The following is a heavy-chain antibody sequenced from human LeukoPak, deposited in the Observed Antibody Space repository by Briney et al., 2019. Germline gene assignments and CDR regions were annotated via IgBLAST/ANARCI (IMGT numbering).Heavy chain of an antibody. CDR2: IIPIFGTA. CDR1: GGTFSSYA. J-gene: IGHJ4*02. V-gene: IGHV1-69*05. D-gene: IGHD3-10*01. Sequence: ASVKVSCKASGGTFSSYAINWVRQAPGQGLKWMGGIIPIFGTANYAQKFQGRVTMTTDTSTSTAYMELRSLRSDDTAVYYCARDSPYYYGSGSYYSRHFDYWGQGTLVTVSS. CDR3: ARDSPYYYGSGSYYSRHFDY.